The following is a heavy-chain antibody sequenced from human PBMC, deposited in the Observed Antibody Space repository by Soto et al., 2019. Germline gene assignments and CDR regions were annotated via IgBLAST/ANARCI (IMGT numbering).Heavy chain of an antibody. V-gene: IGHV4-4*02. CDR1: GASISRSNC. J-gene: IGHJ4*02. D-gene: IGHD3-10*01. CDR3: AGRQGDGGFGY. CDR2: IYHSGGT. Sequence: QVQLQESGPGLVKPSGTLSLTCAVSGASISRSNCCSWVLQPPGREVVWSGGIYHSGGTTYNTSLKKRVIITVDKTTNHFSLQQSCVIAADTAVDYYAGRQGDGGFGYWGQGTLVTVSS.